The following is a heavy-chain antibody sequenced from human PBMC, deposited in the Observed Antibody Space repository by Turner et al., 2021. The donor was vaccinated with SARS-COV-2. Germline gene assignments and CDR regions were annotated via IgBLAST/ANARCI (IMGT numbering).Heavy chain of an antibody. D-gene: IGHD1-26*01. CDR3: ARELAGRFGGATEIDY. CDR2: ISSSSSYI. Sequence: EVQLVASGGGLVKPGGFLRLSCAASGFTFSSYSMNWDRQAPGKGLEWGSFISSSSSYIYYADSVKGRITISRDNAKNSLYLQMNSLRAEDTAVYYCARELAGRFGGATEIDYWGQGTLVTVSS. CDR1: GFTFSSYS. J-gene: IGHJ4*02. V-gene: IGHV3-21*01.